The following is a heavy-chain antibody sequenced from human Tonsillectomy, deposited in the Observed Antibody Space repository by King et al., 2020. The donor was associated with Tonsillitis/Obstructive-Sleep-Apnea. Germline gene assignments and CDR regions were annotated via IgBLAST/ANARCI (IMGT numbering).Heavy chain of an antibody. CDR3: AGGGEVGFDY. V-gene: IGHV4-59*01. J-gene: IGHJ4*02. CDR2: IDYSGST. CDR1: GGSISSYY. D-gene: IGHD3-16*01. Sequence: VQLQESGPGLVKPSETLSLTCTVSGGSISSYYWSWIRQPPGKGLEWIGYIDYSGSTKYNPSLKSRVRISVHTSKNQFSLRLSSVTAADTAVYYCAGGGEVGFDYWGQGTLVTVSS.